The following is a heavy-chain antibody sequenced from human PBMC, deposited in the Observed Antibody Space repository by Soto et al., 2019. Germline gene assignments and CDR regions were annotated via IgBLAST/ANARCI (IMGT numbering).Heavy chain of an antibody. CDR1: GGSISNYY. CDR3: ARSGTTWDRPFDY. Sequence: SETLSLTCTVSGGSISNYYWSWIRQPPGRGVEWIGYIYYTGSTNYSPSLKSRVTISVDGSKSQFSLKLTSVTAADTAVYYCARSGTTWDRPFDYWGQGALVTVSS. CDR2: IYYTGST. D-gene: IGHD5-12*01. V-gene: IGHV4-59*01. J-gene: IGHJ4*02.